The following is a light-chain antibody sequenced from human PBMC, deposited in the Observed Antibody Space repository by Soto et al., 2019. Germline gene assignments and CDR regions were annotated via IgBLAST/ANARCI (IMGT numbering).Light chain of an antibody. J-gene: IGLJ3*02. V-gene: IGLV2-23*02. CDR2: EVN. CDR1: SSDVGLYNL. Sequence: QSALTQPASVSGSPGQSITISCTGTSSDVGLYNLVSWYQQLPGKAPKLIIYEVNERPSGISDRFSGSKSGNTASRTISGLQDEDEADYYCCSYVGSSILMFGGGTKLTVL. CDR3: CSYVGSSILM.